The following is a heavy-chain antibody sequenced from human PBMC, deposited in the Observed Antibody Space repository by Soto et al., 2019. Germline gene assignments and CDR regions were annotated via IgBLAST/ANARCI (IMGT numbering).Heavy chain of an antibody. Sequence: PGGSLRLSCAASGFTFSSYGMHWVRQAPGKGLEWVAVIWYDGSNKYYADSVKGRFTISRDNSKNTLYLQMNSLRAEDTAVYYCARDNRRYSSSWYRYGMDVWGQGTTVTVSS. CDR2: IWYDGSNK. J-gene: IGHJ6*02. D-gene: IGHD6-13*01. CDR1: GFTFSSYG. CDR3: ARDNRRYSSSWYRYGMDV. V-gene: IGHV3-33*01.